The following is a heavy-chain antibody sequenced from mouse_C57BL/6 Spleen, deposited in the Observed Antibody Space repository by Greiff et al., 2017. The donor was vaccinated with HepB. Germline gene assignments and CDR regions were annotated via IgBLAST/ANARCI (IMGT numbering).Heavy chain of an antibody. J-gene: IGHJ2*01. V-gene: IGHV1-64*01. CDR2: IHPNSGST. CDR1: GYTFTSYW. Sequence: QVQLKESGAELVKPGASVKLSCKASGYTFTSYWMHWVKQRPGQGLEWIGMIHPNSGSTNYNEKFKSKATLTVDKSSSTAYMQLSSLTSEDSAVYYCARVGGDFDYWGQGTTLTVSS. CDR3: ARVGGDFDY.